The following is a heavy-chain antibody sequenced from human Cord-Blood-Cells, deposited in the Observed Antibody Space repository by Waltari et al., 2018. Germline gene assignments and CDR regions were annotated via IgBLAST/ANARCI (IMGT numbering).Heavy chain of an antibody. D-gene: IGHD1-1*01. V-gene: IGHV4-34*01. CDR2: INHSGST. J-gene: IGHJ5*02. CDR3: ARAPRTDPGWFDP. Sequence: QVQLQQWGAGLLKPSETLSLTCAVSGGSFSGYHWSWIRQPPGKGLEWIGEINHSGSTNYNPSLKSRVTISVDTSKNQFSLKLSSVTAADTAVYYCARAPRTDPGWFDPWGQGTLVTVSS. CDR1: GGSFSGYH.